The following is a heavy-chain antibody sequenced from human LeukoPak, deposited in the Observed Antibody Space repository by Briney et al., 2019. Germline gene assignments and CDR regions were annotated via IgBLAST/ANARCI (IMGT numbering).Heavy chain of an antibody. V-gene: IGHV3-48*03. CDR3: VRARLIRLENFFDY. Sequence: HHGGSLRLSCATSGFTFSNHEMNWVRQAPGKGLEWVAYTSRGGSDISYADSVKGRFTISTDNANSSLYLQMNSLRAEDTAVYFCVRARLIRLENFFDYWGQGTLVTVSS. CDR2: TSRGGSDI. D-gene: IGHD2-21*02. J-gene: IGHJ4*02. CDR1: GFTFSNHE.